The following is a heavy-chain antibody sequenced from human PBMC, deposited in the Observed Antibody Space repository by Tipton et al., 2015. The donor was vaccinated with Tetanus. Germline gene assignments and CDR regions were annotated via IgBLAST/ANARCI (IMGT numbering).Heavy chain of an antibody. CDR1: GGSIIVSNFY. D-gene: IGHD5-18*01. CDR2: IYYSGST. Sequence: LRLSCRVSGGSIIVSNFYWGWIRQPPGKGLEWIGDIYYSGSTNYNPSLKSRVTISVDTSKNQFSLKLSSVTAADTAVYYCARQKRGYSYGAFDYWGQGTLVTVSS. V-gene: IGHV4-61*05. J-gene: IGHJ4*02. CDR3: ARQKRGYSYGAFDY.